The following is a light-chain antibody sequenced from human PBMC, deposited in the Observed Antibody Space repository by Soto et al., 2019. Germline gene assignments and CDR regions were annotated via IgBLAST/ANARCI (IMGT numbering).Light chain of an antibody. Sequence: EIVMTQSPATLSVSPGERATLSCRASQSVSSSLAWYQQRPGQAPRLLIYGASNRATGIPARFSGSGSGTEFTLTISSLKSEDDAVYYCQQYSNWPPYTFGQGTQVDIK. J-gene: IGKJ2*01. CDR1: QSVSSS. V-gene: IGKV3-15*01. CDR3: QQYSNWPPYT. CDR2: GAS.